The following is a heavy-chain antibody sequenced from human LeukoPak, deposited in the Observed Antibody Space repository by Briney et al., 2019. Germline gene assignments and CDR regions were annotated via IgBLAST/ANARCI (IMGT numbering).Heavy chain of an antibody. Sequence: ASVKVSCKASGGTFSSYAISWARQAPGQGLEWMGWINPNSGGTNYAQKFQGRVTMTRDTSISTAYMELSRLRSDDTAVYYCARVGGYCSSTSCYDIFDYWGQGTLVTVSS. V-gene: IGHV1-2*02. J-gene: IGHJ4*02. D-gene: IGHD2-2*01. CDR2: INPNSGGT. CDR3: ARVGGYCSSTSCYDIFDY. CDR1: GGTFSSYA.